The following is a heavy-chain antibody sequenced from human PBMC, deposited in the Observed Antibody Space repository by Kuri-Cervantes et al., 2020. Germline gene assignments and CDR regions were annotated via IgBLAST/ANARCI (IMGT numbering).Heavy chain of an antibody. J-gene: IGHJ4*02. CDR3: ARGLKGPGWDLDY. D-gene: IGHD1-26*01. CDR1: GGTFSGYY. Sequence: SETLSLTCTVSGGTFSGYYWTWIRQPPGKGLEWIGEINHSGSTNYNPSLKSRVTISVDTSKNQFSLKLSSVTAADTAVYYCARGLKGPGWDLDYWGQGTLVTVSS. V-gene: IGHV4-34*01. CDR2: INHSGST.